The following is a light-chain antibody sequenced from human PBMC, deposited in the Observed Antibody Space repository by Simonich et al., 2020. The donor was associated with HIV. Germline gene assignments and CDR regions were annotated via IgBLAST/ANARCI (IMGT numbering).Light chain of an antibody. CDR1: SSNIGHNY. CDR2: DDI. Sequence: QSVLTQPPSVSAAPGQKVTVSCPGSSSNIGHNYVSWYQQLPGTAPKLLIDDDIKRPSGIPDRFSGSKSGTSATLGITGLQTGDEADYYCGTWENSLSGENWVFGGGTKLTVL. J-gene: IGLJ3*02. CDR3: GTWENSLSGENWV. V-gene: IGLV1-51*01.